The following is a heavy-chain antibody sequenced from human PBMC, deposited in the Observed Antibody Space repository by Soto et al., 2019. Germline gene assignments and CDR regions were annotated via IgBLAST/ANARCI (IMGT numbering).Heavy chain of an antibody. J-gene: IGHJ5*02. CDR3: AIEQNFFDSSGYYDH. D-gene: IGHD3-22*01. CDR2: ISPYNGNT. Sequence: QIQLVQSAAEVKKPGASVKVSCKTSGYTFVSYGISWVRQAPGQGLEWMGWISPYNGNTNFAQRFRGRVTLTTDTSTDIVYMDLGSLKSDYTAVYYCAIEQNFFDSSGYYDHWGQGTLITVSS. V-gene: IGHV1-18*04. CDR1: GYTFVSYG.